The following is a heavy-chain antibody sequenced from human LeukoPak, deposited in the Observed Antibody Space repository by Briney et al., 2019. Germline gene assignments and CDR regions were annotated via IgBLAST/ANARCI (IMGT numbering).Heavy chain of an antibody. D-gene: IGHD2-2*01. J-gene: IGHJ5*02. CDR2: ISGSGTTI. CDR3: AREGSSSCYDSCNWFDP. V-gene: IGHV3-48*03. CDR1: GFTFSSYE. Sequence: PGGSLRLSCAASGFTFSSYEMSWVRQAPGKGLEWISHISGSGTTIYYGDSVKGRFTISRDNAKNSLYLQMNSQRAEDTAIYYCAREGSSSCYDSCNWFDPWGQGTLVTVSS.